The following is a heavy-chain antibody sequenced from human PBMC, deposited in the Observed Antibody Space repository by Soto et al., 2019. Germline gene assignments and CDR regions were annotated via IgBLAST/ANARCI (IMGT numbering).Heavy chain of an antibody. CDR2: IVVGSGNT. CDR1: GFTFTSSA. D-gene: IGHD3-22*01. V-gene: IGHV1-58*01. J-gene: IGHJ4*02. CDR3: AAAFYDSSRHHLFAY. Sequence: SVKVSCKASGFTFTSSAVQWVRQARGQRLEWIGWIVVGSGNTNYAQKFQERVTITRDMSTSTAYMELSSLRSEDTAVYYCAAAFYDSSRHHLFAYRGQRTLVTVSS.